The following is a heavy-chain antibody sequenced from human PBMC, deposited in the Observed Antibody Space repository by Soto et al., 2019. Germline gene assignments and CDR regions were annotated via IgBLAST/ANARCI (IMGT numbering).Heavy chain of an antibody. J-gene: IGHJ5*02. CDR2: IYYSGST. CDR1: GGSVSSSSYY. D-gene: IGHD2-2*01. CDR3: ARGDVVANWFDP. Sequence: SETLSLTCTVSGGSVSSSSYYWSWIRQPPGKGLEWIGYIYYSGSTNYNPSLKSRGTISVDTSKNQFSLKLSSVTAADTAVYYCARGDVVANWFDPWGQGTLVTVSS. V-gene: IGHV4-61*01.